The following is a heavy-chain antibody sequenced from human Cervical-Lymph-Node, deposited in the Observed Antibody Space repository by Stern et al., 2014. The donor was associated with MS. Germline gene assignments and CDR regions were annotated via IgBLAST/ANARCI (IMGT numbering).Heavy chain of an antibody. V-gene: IGHV2-26*01. CDR3: ARTSTTLYYYYAMDV. D-gene: IGHD1-14*01. CDR2: IFANAEK. CDR1: GFSLSNIRMG. Sequence: ESGPVLVKPTETLTLTCTVSGFSLSNIRMGVSWIRQPPGKALEWLGHIFANAEKSYSTSLGSRLTISKDTSKSQVFLSMTDMDPLDTATYYCARTSTTLYYYYAMDVWGQGATVTVSS. J-gene: IGHJ6*02.